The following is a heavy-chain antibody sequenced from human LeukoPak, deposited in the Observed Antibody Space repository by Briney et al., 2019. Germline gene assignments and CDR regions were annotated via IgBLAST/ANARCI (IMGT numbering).Heavy chain of an antibody. CDR1: GFTFSSYG. J-gene: IGHJ6*02. CDR3: AKDPGRGMDV. Sequence: PGASLRLSCAASGFTFSSYGIHWVRQAPDKGLEWVAFISYDGSNKYYADSVKGRFTISRDNSKNTLYLQMNSLRLEDTAVYYCAKDPGRGMDVWGQGTTVTVSS. D-gene: IGHD7-27*01. V-gene: IGHV3-30*18. CDR2: ISYDGSNK.